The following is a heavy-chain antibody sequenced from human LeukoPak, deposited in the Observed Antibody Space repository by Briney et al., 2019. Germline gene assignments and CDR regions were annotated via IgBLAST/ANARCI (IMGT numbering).Heavy chain of an antibody. CDR1: GFTFSSYS. CDR2: ISTSNNLI. Sequence: PGGSLRLSCAASGFTFSSYSMNWVRQAPGKGLEWVSYISTSNNLIYYADSVKGRFTISGDNTKNSLYLQMSSLRAEDTAVYYCARDSQPYSSPVDYWGQGTLVTVSS. D-gene: IGHD6-19*01. V-gene: IGHV3-48*04. CDR3: ARDSQPYSSPVDY. J-gene: IGHJ4*02.